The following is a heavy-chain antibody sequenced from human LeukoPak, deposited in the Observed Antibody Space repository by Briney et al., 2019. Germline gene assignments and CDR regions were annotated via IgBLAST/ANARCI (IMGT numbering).Heavy chain of an antibody. J-gene: IGHJ4*02. CDR3: AIAAAGITDY. CDR1: GGTFSSYA. V-gene: IGHV1-69*13. Sequence: ASVKVSCKASGGTFSSYAISWVRQAPGQGLEWMGGIIPIFGTANYAQKFQGRVTITADESTGTAYMELSSLRSEDTAVYYCAIAAAGITDYWGQGTLVTVSS. D-gene: IGHD6-13*01. CDR2: IIPIFGTA.